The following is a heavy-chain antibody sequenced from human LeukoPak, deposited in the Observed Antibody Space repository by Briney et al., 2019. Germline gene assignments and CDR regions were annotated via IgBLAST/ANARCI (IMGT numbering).Heavy chain of an antibody. J-gene: IGHJ4*02. D-gene: IGHD3-22*01. Sequence: SETLSLTCTVSGGSISSSSYYWGWIRQPPGKGLEWIGYIYYSGSTNYNPSLKSRVTISVDTSKNQFSLKLSSVTAADTAVYYCASGPWYYYDSSGYFDYWGQGTLVTVSS. V-gene: IGHV4-61*05. CDR1: GGSISSSSYY. CDR2: IYYSGST. CDR3: ASGPWYYYDSSGYFDY.